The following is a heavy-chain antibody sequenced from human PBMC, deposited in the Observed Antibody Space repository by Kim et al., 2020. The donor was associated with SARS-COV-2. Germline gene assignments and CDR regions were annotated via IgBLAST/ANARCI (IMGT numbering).Heavy chain of an antibody. Sequence: SETLSLNCTVSGGSISNKNYYWGWIRQAPGKGLEWIGNIYSSGSTYYNPSLKSRVTISVDMSKNQFSLKLSSVTAADTAVYYCARITATVTTDFDYWGQGILVTVSS. CDR1: GGSISNKNYY. CDR3: ARITATVTTDFDY. V-gene: IGHV4-39*01. D-gene: IGHD4-17*01. CDR2: IYSSGST. J-gene: IGHJ4*02.